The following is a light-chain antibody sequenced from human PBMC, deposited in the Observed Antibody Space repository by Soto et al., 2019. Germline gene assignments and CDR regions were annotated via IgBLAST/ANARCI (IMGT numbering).Light chain of an antibody. CDR3: QQYTNWPPNT. Sequence: DIVMTQSPDTLSVSPGESATLSCRASQRVYSNLAWYQQRPGQAPRLLIYGASTRATGVPARFSGRGSGTEFTLTISSLQSEDFAVYYCQQYTNWPPNTFGQGTRLEIK. CDR2: GAS. J-gene: IGKJ5*01. CDR1: QRVYSN. V-gene: IGKV3-15*01.